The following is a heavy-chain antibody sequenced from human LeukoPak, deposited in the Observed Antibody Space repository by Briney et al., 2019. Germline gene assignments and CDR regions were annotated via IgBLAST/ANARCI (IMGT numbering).Heavy chain of an antibody. D-gene: IGHD3-3*01. J-gene: IGHJ4*02. Sequence: PGGSLRLSCATSGFTFSSYWMSWVRQAPGKGLEWVANIKRDGSEKYYVDSVKGRFTISRDNAKNSLYLQMNSLRVEDTAVYYCARDLDYDFWSGYYDYWGQGNLVTVSS. V-gene: IGHV3-7*01. CDR1: GFTFSSYW. CDR2: IKRDGSEK. CDR3: ARDLDYDFWSGYYDY.